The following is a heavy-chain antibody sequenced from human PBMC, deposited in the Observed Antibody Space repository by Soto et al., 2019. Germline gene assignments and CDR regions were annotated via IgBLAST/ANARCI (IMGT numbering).Heavy chain of an antibody. Sequence: QVQLQESGPGLVKPSGTLSLTCAVSGDSINSSNWLSWVRQPPGKGLEWIGEIYHSGTINYNPSLKSRISISLDKSKNQFSLKLNSVTAADTAVYFCASSKRPTVLVDYWGQGALVTVSS. J-gene: IGHJ4*02. CDR3: ASSKRPTVLVDY. CDR2: IYHSGTI. V-gene: IGHV4-4*02. CDR1: GDSINSSNW. D-gene: IGHD2-8*02.